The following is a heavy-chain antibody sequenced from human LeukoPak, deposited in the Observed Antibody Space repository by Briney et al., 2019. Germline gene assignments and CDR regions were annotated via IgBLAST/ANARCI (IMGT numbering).Heavy chain of an antibody. D-gene: IGHD1-1*01. V-gene: IGHV3-53*01. CDR2: T. J-gene: IGHJ6*02. CDR3: PTVMDV. Sequence: GGSLRLSCAASGFTVSTKSMRWVRQAPGKGLEGVTYSAESVKGRFTISRDSSKNTLCLQMNRVSRTVRQMGRPPTVMDVWGQGTSVTVS. CDR1: GFTVSTKS.